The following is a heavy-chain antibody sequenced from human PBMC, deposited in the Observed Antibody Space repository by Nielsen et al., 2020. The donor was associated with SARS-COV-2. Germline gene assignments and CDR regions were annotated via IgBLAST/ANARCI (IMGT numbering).Heavy chain of an antibody. CDR3: ARDSSNYYDSSLGWFDP. J-gene: IGHJ5*02. CDR2: IYYSGST. Sequence: SETLSLTCTVSGGSISSSSYYWGWIRQPPGKGLEWIGSIYYSGSTYYNPSLKSRVTISVDTSKNQFSLKLSSVTAADTAVYYCARDSSNYYDSSLGWFDPWGQGTLVTVSS. CDR1: GGSISSSSYY. V-gene: IGHV4-39*02. D-gene: IGHD3-22*01.